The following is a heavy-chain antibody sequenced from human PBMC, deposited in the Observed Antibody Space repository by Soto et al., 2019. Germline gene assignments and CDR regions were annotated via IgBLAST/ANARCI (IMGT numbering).Heavy chain of an antibody. Sequence: QVQLQESRPGLVKPSGTLSLTCAVSGGSISSSNWWSWVRQPPGKGMEWIGEIYHSGRTNYNPFLKSRVTLSVYKSKNLLSLKLTSVTAPDTALYYCARVGCSGGTCYSEKYYFDYWGQGTLVTVSS. J-gene: IGHJ4*02. CDR3: ARVGCSGGTCYSEKYYFDY. D-gene: IGHD2-15*01. CDR1: GGSISSSNW. V-gene: IGHV4-4*02. CDR2: IYHSGRT.